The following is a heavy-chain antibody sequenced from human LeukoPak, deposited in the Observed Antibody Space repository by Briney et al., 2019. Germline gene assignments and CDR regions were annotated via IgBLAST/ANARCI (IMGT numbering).Heavy chain of an antibody. Sequence: GGSLRLSCAASGFTFSNYWMRWVRQGPGKGLVWVSRINSDGRLTSYADSVKGRFTISRDNAKNTLYLQMNSLRAEDTAVYYCARDLRTPSDTNIAIDYWGQGTLVTVSS. CDR2: INSDGRLT. CDR3: ARDLRTPSDTNIAIDY. J-gene: IGHJ4*02. D-gene: IGHD4-23*01. CDR1: GFTFSNYW. V-gene: IGHV3-74*01.